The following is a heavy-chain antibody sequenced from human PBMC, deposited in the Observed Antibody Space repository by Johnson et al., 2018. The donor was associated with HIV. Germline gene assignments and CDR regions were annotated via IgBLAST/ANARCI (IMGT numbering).Heavy chain of an antibody. Sequence: QVQLVESGGGVVQPGRSLRLSCAASGFTFSSYAMHWVRQAPGKGLEWVAVISDDGSNKYYGDSVKGRFTISRDNSKNTLFLQMNSLRTEDTAVYSCARGRSSSSTAAFDIWGQGTMVTVSS. CDR3: ARGRSSSSTAAFDI. V-gene: IGHV3-30-3*01. D-gene: IGHD6-6*01. J-gene: IGHJ3*02. CDR2: ISDDGSNK. CDR1: GFTFSSYA.